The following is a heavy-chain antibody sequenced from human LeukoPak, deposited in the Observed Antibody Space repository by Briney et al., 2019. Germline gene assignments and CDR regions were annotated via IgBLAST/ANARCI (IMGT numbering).Heavy chain of an antibody. D-gene: IGHD2-2*01. Sequence: GESLKISCKGSGYSFTSYWIGWVRQMPGKGLEWMGIIYPGDSDTRYSPSFQGQVTISADKSISTAYLQWSSLKASDTAMYYCARRRSSTGCCDWYFDLRGRGTLVTVSS. CDR1: GYSFTSYW. V-gene: IGHV5-51*01. CDR3: ARRRSSTGCCDWYFDL. CDR2: IYPGDSDT. J-gene: IGHJ2*01.